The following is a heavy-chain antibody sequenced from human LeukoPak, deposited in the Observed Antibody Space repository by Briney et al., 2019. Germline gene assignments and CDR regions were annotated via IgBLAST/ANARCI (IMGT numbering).Heavy chain of an antibody. CDR1: GFTFSSYE. V-gene: IGHV3-48*03. D-gene: IGHD1-26*01. CDR3: ARNSGSYHRYNDAFDI. Sequence: PGGSLRLSCAASGFTFSSYEMNWVRQAPGKGLEWVSYISSSGSTIYYADSVKGRFTISRDNAKNSLYLQMNSLRAEDTAVYYCARNSGSYHRYNDAFDIWGQGTMVTVSS. J-gene: IGHJ3*02. CDR2: ISSSGSTI.